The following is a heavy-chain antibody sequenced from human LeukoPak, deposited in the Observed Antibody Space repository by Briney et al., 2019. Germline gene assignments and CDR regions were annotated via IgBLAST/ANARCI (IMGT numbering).Heavy chain of an antibody. CDR3: ARDGKGLTNYFDY. D-gene: IGHD1-1*01. CDR2: ISASGTLT. V-gene: IGHV3-48*03. CDR1: GFTFSSYE. J-gene: IGHJ4*02. Sequence: GGSLRLSCAASGFTFSSYEMNWVRQARGKGLERISCISASGTLTHYADSVEGRSTISRDNAKTSLPLQMNSLRAEDTAVYYCARDGKGLTNYFDYWGQGTLVTVSS.